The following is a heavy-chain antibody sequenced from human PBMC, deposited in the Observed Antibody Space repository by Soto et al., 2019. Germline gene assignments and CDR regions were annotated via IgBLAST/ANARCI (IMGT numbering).Heavy chain of an antibody. Sequence: SLRLSCAASGFTFRAYSMHWVLQAPGKGLEWVAVISYDGSNKYYADSVRGRFTVSRDYSQSTLFLQMNSLRSEDTAVYYCARDWLGYSSSSPFDYWGQGTMVTVS. J-gene: IGHJ4*02. CDR2: ISYDGSNK. CDR3: ARDWLGYSSSSPFDY. V-gene: IGHV3-30-3*01. CDR1: GFTFRAYS. D-gene: IGHD6-6*01.